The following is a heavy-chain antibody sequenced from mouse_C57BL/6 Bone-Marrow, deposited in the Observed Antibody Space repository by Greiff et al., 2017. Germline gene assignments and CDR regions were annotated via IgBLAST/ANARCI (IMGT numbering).Heavy chain of an antibody. CDR2: ISDGGSYT. J-gene: IGHJ1*03. D-gene: IGHD2-4*01. CDR1: GFTFSSYA. CDR3: AREGTMITRCYWYFDV. V-gene: IGHV5-4*01. Sequence: EVQLVESGGGLVKPGGSLKLSCAASGFTFSSYAMSWVRQTPEKRLGWVATISDGGSYTYYPDNVKGRFTISRDNAKNNLYLQMSHLKSEDTAMYYCAREGTMITRCYWYFDVWGTGTTVTVSS.